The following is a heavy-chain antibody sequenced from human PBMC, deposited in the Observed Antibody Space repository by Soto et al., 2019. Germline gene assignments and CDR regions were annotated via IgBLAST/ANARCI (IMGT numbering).Heavy chain of an antibody. J-gene: IGHJ6*03. CDR3: ARGRVVVPAARGYYYYYYMDV. CDR2: INHSGST. V-gene: IGHV4-34*01. D-gene: IGHD2-2*01. CDR1: GGSFSGYY. Sequence: SETLSLTCAVYGGSFSGYYWSWIRQPPGKGLEWIGEINHSGSTNYNPSLKSRVTISVDTSKNQFSLKLSSVTAADTAVYYCARGRVVVPAARGYYYYYYMDVWGKGTTVTVSS.